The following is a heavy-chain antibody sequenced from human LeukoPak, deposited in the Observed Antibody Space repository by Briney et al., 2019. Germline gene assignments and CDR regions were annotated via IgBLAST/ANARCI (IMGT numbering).Heavy chain of an antibody. Sequence: GGSLRLSCEASGFTFSPYWMSWVRQAPGKGLVWVANKTQDGNKKYYGDTVKGRFTISRDNAKNTLFLQMNSLRADDSAVYYCAKDSGWYTHDLWGQGALVTVSS. CDR2: KTQDGNKK. CDR1: GFTFSPYW. V-gene: IGHV3-7*01. D-gene: IGHD6-19*01. CDR3: AKDSGWYTHDL. J-gene: IGHJ5*02.